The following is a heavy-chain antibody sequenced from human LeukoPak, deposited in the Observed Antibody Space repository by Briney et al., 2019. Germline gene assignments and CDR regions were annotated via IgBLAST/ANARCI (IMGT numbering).Heavy chain of an antibody. J-gene: IGHJ6*03. CDR3: ARAPLTGYYMDV. D-gene: IGHD2-8*02. CDR1: GDTFTGYY. V-gene: IGHV1-2*02. CDR2: INPNIGGT. Sequence: ASVKVSCKASGDTFTGYYMHWVRQAPGQGLEWMGWINPNIGGTNYAQKFQGRVTMTRDTSISTAYMELSRLRSDDTAVYYCARAPLTGYYMDVWGKGTTVIVSS.